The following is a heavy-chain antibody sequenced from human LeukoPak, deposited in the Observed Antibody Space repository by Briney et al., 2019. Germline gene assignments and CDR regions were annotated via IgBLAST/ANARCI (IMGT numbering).Heavy chain of an antibody. CDR1: GFTLSSYW. V-gene: IGHV3-74*03. Sequence: GGSLRLSCAASGFTLSSYWMHWVRQTPGKGLVWVSRINSDGSSTTYADSVKGRFTISRDNAKNTLYLQMNSLRAEDTAVYYCARVRSAAAVDYWGQGTLVTVSS. CDR2: INSDGSST. CDR3: ARVRSAAAVDY. J-gene: IGHJ4*02.